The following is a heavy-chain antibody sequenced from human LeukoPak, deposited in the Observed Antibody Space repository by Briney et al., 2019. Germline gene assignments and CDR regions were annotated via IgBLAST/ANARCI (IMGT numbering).Heavy chain of an antibody. CDR1: GYTFTGFY. V-gene: IGHV1-2*02. Sequence: ASVKVSCKASGYTFTGFYMHWLRQAPGQGLEWMGWINPSTGDTNSAQMFQDRVTMTRDTSISTAYMELTRLTSDDTAVYYCARDGALDFWGQGTLVTVSS. J-gene: IGHJ4*02. CDR3: ARDGALDF. D-gene: IGHD4/OR15-4a*01. CDR2: INPSTGDT.